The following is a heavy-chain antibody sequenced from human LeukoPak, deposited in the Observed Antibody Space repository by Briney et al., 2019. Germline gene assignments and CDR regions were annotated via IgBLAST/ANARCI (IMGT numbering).Heavy chain of an antibody. CDR1: GYSFSSHD. J-gene: IGHJ4*02. CDR2: IIPIFGTA. CDR3: AREKYSGYDSGFRDWYFDY. Sequence: SVKVSCKASGYSFSSHDISWVRQAPGQGLEWMGRIIPIFGTANYAQKFQGRVTITADESTSTAYMELSSLRSEDTAVYYCAREKYSGYDSGFRDWYFDYWGQGTLVTVSS. V-gene: IGHV1-69*13. D-gene: IGHD5-12*01.